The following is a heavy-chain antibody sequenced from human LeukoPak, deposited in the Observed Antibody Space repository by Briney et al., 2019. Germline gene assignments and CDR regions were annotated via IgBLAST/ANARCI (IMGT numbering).Heavy chain of an antibody. CDR1: GFTFSSYS. D-gene: IGHD3-22*01. CDR3: ARELDYYDSGGYWASGLKTFDH. CDR2: ISSSDIYSSRSTI. Sequence: PGGSLRLSCAVSGFTFSSYSMNWVRRAPGKGLEWVSYISSSDIYSSRSTIYYADSVKGRFTISRDNAKNSLYLQMNSLRAEDTAVYYCARELDYYDSGGYWASGLKTFDHWGQGTLVTVSS. J-gene: IGHJ4*02. V-gene: IGHV3-48*04.